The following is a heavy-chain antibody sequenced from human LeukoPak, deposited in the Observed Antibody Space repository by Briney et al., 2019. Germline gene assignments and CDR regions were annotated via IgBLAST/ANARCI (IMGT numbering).Heavy chain of an antibody. CDR3: AKNRWGSVATPGS. J-gene: IGHJ5*02. CDR2: IRYDGSNT. D-gene: IGHD5-12*01. CDR1: GFSFSDYD. V-gene: IGHV3-30*02. Sequence: AGSLRLSCAASGFSFSDYDIHWVRLPPGKGLEWVTFIRYDGSNTYAESVKGRFTISRDNSKNTVYLQMNSLAIEDTAIYYCAKNRWGSVATPGSWGQGTVVTVSS.